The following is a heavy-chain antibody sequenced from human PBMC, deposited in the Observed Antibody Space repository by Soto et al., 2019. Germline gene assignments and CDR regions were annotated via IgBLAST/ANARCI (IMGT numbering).Heavy chain of an antibody. Sequence: QVQLQESGPGLVKPSQTLSLTCTVSGDSISSGDYYWTWIRQPPGKGLEWIGYIYFNGNTYYNPSPKSPVNISGEKAKNQVSLKLTSLTAADKAVYYWARELSRYRYGPGEVYWGQGTLVTVSS. V-gene: IGHV4-30-4*01. CDR2: IYFNGNT. D-gene: IGHD5-12*01. J-gene: IGHJ4*02. CDR1: GDSISSGDYY. CDR3: ARELSRYRYGPGEVY.